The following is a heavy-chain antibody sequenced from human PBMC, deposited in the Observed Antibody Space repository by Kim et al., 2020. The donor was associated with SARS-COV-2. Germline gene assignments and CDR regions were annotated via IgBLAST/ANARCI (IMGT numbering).Heavy chain of an antibody. V-gene: IGHV4-39*07. D-gene: IGHD2-2*01. J-gene: IGHJ3*02. Sequence: SETLSLTCTVSGGSISSSSYYWGWIRQPPGKGLEWIGSIYYSGSTYYNPSLKSRVTISVDTSKNQFSLKLSSVTAADTAMYYCASSPYCSSTSCPPAAFDIWGQGTMVTVSS. CDR3: ASSPYCSSTSCPPAAFDI. CDR1: GGSISSSSYY. CDR2: IYYSGST.